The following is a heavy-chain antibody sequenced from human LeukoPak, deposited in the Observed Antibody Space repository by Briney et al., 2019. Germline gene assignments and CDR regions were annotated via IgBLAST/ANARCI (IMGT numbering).Heavy chain of an antibody. Sequence: GASLRLSCAASGFTFSTYAMSWVRQAPGKGLEWVSSIIISGGSTYYADSVKGRFTISRDNSKNTLYLQMNSLRAEDTAVYYCAKDHSSSWYDYGMDVWGKGTTVTVSS. J-gene: IGHJ6*04. D-gene: IGHD6-13*01. CDR1: GFTFSTYA. CDR3: AKDHSSSWYDYGMDV. CDR2: IIISGGST. V-gene: IGHV3-23*01.